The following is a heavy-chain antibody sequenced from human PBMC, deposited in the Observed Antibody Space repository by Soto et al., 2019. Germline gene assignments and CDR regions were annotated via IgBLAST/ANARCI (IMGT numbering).Heavy chain of an antibody. D-gene: IGHD3-9*01. CDR3: AGDFDLNTALDYWYFDL. J-gene: IGHJ2*01. CDR1: GGSTSGKY. V-gene: IGHV4-4*07. CDR2: IYSSGRT. Sequence: QVHLQESGPGVVKASETLSLTCSLSGGSTSGKYWSWIRQSAGKGLEWIGRIYSSGRTHYNPSLGSRVSMSVAQNAFSLKPTSVTAADTAIYYCAGDFDLNTALDYWYFDLWGRGTQVSVSS.